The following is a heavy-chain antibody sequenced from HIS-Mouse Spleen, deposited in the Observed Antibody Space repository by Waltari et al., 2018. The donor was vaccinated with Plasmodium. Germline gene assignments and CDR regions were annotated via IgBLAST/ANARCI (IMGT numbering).Heavy chain of an antibody. CDR1: GFPFSRSL. J-gene: IGHJ2*01. CDR3: ARDPQVNDWYFDL. CDR2: ISSSSSYI. Sequence: VQLVDSGGGLVKPGGSLRRSCAAAGFPFSRSLMNWVRQAPGKGLEWVSSISSSSSYIYYADSVKDRFTISRDNAKNSLYLQMNSLRAEDTAVYYCARDPQVNDWYFDLWGRGTLVTVSS. V-gene: IGHV3-21*01.